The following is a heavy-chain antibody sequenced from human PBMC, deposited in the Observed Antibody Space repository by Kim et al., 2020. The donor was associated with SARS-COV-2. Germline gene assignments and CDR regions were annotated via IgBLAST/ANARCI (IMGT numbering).Heavy chain of an antibody. D-gene: IGHD6-13*01. Sequence: GGSLRLSCAASGFTFSSYAMSWVRQAPGKGLEWVSAISGSGGSTYYADSVKGRCTISRDNSKNTLYLQMNSLRAEDTAVYYCAKDRSPYSSSWYGAFDIWGQGTMVTVSS. V-gene: IGHV3-23*01. J-gene: IGHJ3*02. CDR1: GFTFSSYA. CDR2: ISGSGGST. CDR3: AKDRSPYSSSWYGAFDI.